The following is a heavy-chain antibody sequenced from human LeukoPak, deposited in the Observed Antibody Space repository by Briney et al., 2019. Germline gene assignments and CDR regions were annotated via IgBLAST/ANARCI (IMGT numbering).Heavy chain of an antibody. CDR2: ISYDGSNQ. V-gene: IGHV3-30-3*01. D-gene: IGHD6-19*01. CDR1: GFTFSSYA. J-gene: IGHJ4*02. Sequence: GGSLRLSCAASGFTFSSYAMHWVRQAPGKGLEWVAVISYDGSNQYYADSVKGRFTISRDNSKNTLYLQMNSLRAEDTAVYYCARDPRHPSSGWYYFDYWGQGTLVTVSS. CDR3: ARDPRHPSSGWYYFDY.